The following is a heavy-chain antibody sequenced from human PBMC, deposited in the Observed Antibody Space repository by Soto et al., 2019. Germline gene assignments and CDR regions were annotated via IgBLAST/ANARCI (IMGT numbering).Heavy chain of an antibody. CDR1: GGSINTFY. V-gene: IGHV4-4*07. D-gene: IGHD2-15*01. J-gene: IGHJ4*02. CDR2: IFSSGST. CDR3: ARHLSVVTTYFDY. Sequence: SETLSLTCTVSGGSINTFYWSWVRQPAGKGLEWIGRIFSSGSTSFNPSLESRVAMSVDTSKNQFSLKLSSVTAADTAVYYCARHLSVVTTYFDYWGQGTLVTVSS.